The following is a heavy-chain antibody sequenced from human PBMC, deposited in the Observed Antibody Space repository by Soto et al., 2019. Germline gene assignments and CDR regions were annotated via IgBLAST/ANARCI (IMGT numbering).Heavy chain of an antibody. CDR2: ISWDGGST. Sequence: PGGSLRLSCAASGFTFDDYTMHWVRQAPGKGLEWVSLISWDGGSTYYADSVKGRFTISRDNSKNSLYLQMNSLRTEDTALYYCAKDIGRGYDFRRGYYRHYYGMDVWGQGTTVTVYS. CDR1: GFTFDDYT. D-gene: IGHD3-3*01. CDR3: AKDIGRGYDFRRGYYRHYYGMDV. J-gene: IGHJ6*02. V-gene: IGHV3-43*01.